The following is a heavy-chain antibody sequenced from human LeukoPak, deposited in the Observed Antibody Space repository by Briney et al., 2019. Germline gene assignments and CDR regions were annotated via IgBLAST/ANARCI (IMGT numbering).Heavy chain of an antibody. CDR2: ISYDGSNK. D-gene: IGHD4-17*01. J-gene: IGHJ4*02. CDR1: GFTFSSYA. CDR3: ARDWANGDYPSLEIDY. Sequence: GRSLRLSCAASGFTFSSYAMHWVRQAPGKGLEWVAVISYDGSNKYYADSVKGRFTISRDNSKNTLYLQMNSLRAEDTAVYYCARDWANGDYPSLEIDYWGQGTLVTVSS. V-gene: IGHV3-30-3*01.